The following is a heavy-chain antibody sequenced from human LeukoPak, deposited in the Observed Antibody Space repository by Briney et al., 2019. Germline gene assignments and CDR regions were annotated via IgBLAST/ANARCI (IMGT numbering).Heavy chain of an antibody. CDR1: GFTFSGYS. J-gene: IGHJ4*02. CDR2: ISSSSSSI. CDR3: ARDKIVGPTTLDY. D-gene: IGHD1-26*01. Sequence: GGSLRLSCEASGFTFSGYSMNWVRQAPGKGLEWVSYISSSSSSIHYADSVKGRFTISRDNAKNSLYLQMNSLRADDTAVYYCARDKIVGPTTLDYWGQGTLVTVSS. V-gene: IGHV3-48*04.